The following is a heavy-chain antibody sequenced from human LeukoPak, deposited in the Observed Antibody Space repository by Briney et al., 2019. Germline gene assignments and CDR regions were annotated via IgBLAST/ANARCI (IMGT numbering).Heavy chain of an antibody. CDR2: ISGSGGST. J-gene: IGHJ5*02. Sequence: GGSLRLSCAASGFTFSSYAMSWVRQAPGKGLEWVSFISGSGGSTYNADSVKGRFTISRDNSKNTLYLQMNSLRAEDTAVYYCAKENYGSGSYNNWFDPWGQGTLVTVSS. CDR1: GFTFSSYA. D-gene: IGHD3-10*01. CDR3: AKENYGSGSYNNWFDP. V-gene: IGHV3-23*01.